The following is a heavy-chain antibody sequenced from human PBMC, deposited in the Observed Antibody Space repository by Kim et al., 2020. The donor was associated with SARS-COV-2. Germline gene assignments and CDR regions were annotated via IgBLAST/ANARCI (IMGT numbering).Heavy chain of an antibody. Sequence: SETLSLTCAVSGGSISSSNWWSWVRQPPGKGLEWIGEIYHSGSTNYNPSLKSRVTISVDKSKNQFSLKLSSVTAADTAVYYCAREDSSSWYYYYYGMDVWGQGTTVTVSS. V-gene: IGHV4-4*02. CDR3: AREDSSSWYYYYYGMDV. CDR2: IYHSGST. CDR1: GGSISSSNW. J-gene: IGHJ6*02. D-gene: IGHD6-13*01.